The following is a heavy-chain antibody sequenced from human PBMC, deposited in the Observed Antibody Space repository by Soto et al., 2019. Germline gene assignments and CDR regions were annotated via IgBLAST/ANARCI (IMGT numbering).Heavy chain of an antibody. CDR2: IYYSGST. D-gene: IGHD3-9*01. CDR1: GGSTSSSLYQ. J-gene: IGHJ4*02. V-gene: IGHV4-61*05. Sequence: SETLSLTCTVSGGSTSSSLYQWVWIRQPPGKGLEWIGYIYYSGSTNYNPSLKSRVTISVDTSKNQFSLKLSSVTAADTAVYYCARQGNYDILTGYQYYFDYWGQGTLVTVS. CDR3: ARQGNYDILTGYQYYFDY.